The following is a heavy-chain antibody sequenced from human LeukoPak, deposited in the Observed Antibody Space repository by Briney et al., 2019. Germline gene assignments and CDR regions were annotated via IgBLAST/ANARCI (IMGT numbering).Heavy chain of an antibody. CDR1: GFTFSSYW. J-gene: IGHJ4*02. Sequence: GGSLRLSCAASGFTFSSYWMSWVRQAPGKGPEWVANIKYDGSEKYYVDSVKGRFTISRDNAKNSLYLQMNSLRAEDTAVYYCARDGSGEWPIGYWGQGTLVTVSS. D-gene: IGHD3-10*01. CDR2: IKYDGSEK. V-gene: IGHV3-7*01. CDR3: ARDGSGEWPIGY.